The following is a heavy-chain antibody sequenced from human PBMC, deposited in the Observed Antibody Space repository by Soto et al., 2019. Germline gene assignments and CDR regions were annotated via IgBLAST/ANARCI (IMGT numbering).Heavy chain of an antibody. CDR3: ARQRDYDILTGSPNWFDP. V-gene: IGHV5-10-1*01. CDR2: IDPTHSYT. Sequence: PGESLKISCNGSGYSFTSYCISLVLQMPGKGVQCMGTIDPTHSYTNYSPSFQGHVTISADKSISTAYLQWSSLKASDTAMYYCARQRDYDILTGSPNWFDPSGQGTLVTVSS. CDR1: GYSFTSYC. D-gene: IGHD3-9*01. J-gene: IGHJ5*02.